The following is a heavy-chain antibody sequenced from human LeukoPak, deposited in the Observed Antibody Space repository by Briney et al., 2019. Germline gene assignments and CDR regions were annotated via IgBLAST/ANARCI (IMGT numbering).Heavy chain of an antibody. CDR3: ARDVGYCSGSSCYSFPDY. D-gene: IGHD2-15*01. CDR2: IYSGGGT. J-gene: IGHJ4*02. CDR1: GFTFSDYY. V-gene: IGHV3-53*01. Sequence: GGSLRLSCAASGFTFSDYYMSWIRQAPGKGLEWVSVIYSGGGTYYADSVKGRFTISRDNSKNTLYLQMNSLRAEDTAVYYCARDVGYCSGSSCYSFPDYWGQGTLVTVSS.